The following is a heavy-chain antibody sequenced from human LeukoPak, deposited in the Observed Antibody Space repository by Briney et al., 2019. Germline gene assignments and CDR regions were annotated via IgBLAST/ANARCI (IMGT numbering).Heavy chain of an antibody. Sequence: GGSLRLSCAAFGFTLSSYAMSWVRQAPGKGLEWVSAISGSGGSTYYADSVKGRFTISRDNSKNTLYLQMNSLRAEDTAVYYCAPYSYRGIDYWGQGTLVTVSS. CDR3: APYSYRGIDY. D-gene: IGHD5-18*01. J-gene: IGHJ4*02. CDR1: GFTLSSYA. CDR2: ISGSGGST. V-gene: IGHV3-23*01.